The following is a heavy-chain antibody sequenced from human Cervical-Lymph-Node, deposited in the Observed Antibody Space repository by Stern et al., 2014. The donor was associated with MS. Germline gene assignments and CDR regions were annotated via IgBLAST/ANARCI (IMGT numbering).Heavy chain of an antibody. CDR3: ARVAPTVGAAY. V-gene: IGHV1-46*01. Sequence: QVQLMQSGAEVKEPGASVKVSCTASGYTFTDYNIQWVRQAPGPGLEWMGMISPDGGRTAYAPKFRGRVPMTRDKSTATDYMELNSLRSEDTAVYFCARVAPTVGAAYWGQGTLVTVSS. CDR1: GYTFTDYN. CDR2: ISPDGGRT. D-gene: IGHD1-26*01. J-gene: IGHJ4*02.